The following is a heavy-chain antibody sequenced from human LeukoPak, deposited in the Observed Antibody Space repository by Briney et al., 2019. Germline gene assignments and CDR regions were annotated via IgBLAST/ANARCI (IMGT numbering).Heavy chain of an antibody. CDR1: GGSISSYY. V-gene: IGHV4-59*01. Sequence: SETLSLTCTVSGGSISSYYWSCVRHPPAKGLEESGYIYYSGSTNYNTSLTSRVTISVDTSKNQFSLKLSSVTAADTAVYYCARVSGYYDGSGYYNYYGMDVWGQGTTVTVSS. CDR2: IYYSGST. J-gene: IGHJ6*02. D-gene: IGHD3-22*01. CDR3: ARVSGYYDGSGYYNYYGMDV.